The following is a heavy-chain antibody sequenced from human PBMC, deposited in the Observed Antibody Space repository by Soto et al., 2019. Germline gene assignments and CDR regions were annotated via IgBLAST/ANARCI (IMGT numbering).Heavy chain of an antibody. CDR2: IIPLLSAA. D-gene: IGHD2-15*01. V-gene: IGHV1-69*13. CDR1: GYTFNNYA. J-gene: IGHJ6*02. Sequence: SVKVSCKASGYTFNNYAISWVRQAPGQGLEWMGGIIPLLSAANFAQKFQGRVTITADESTSTAYMEVSSLGFEDTAVYYCARWNIVVVVTAPYYHYYAMGVWGQGTRVTVSS. CDR3: ARWNIVVVVTAPYYHYYAMGV.